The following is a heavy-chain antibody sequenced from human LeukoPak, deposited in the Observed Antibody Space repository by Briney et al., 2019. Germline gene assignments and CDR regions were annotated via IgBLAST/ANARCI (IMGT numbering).Heavy chain of an antibody. CDR1: GFTFSRYW. CDR2: IDNDEKIT. V-gene: IGHV3-74*01. D-gene: IGHD6-13*01. J-gene: IGHJ4*02. CDR3: ARDTIAAPGDFDY. Sequence: PGGSLRLSCAAPGFTFSRYWMHWVRQAPGKGLVWVSLIDNDEKITTYADSVKGRFTISRDNAKNTLYLQMNSLRADDTAVYYCARDTIAAPGDFDYWGQGTLVTVSS.